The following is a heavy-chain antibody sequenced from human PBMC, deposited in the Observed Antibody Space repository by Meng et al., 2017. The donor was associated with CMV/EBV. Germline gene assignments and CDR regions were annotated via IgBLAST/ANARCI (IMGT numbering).Heavy chain of an antibody. CDR1: VGSFSGYY. D-gene: IGHD3-3*01. J-gene: IGHJ5*02. V-gene: IGHV4-34*01. CDR2: INHSAST. Sequence: VRLRTWGHGLFQPSETLALTCAVYVGSFSGYYWSWIRQPPGKGLEWIVEINHSASTNYNPSLKSRVTISVDTSKNQFSLKLSSVTAADTAVYYCAREGDLEWLLKGSHTWFDPWGQGTLVTVSS. CDR3: AREGDLEWLLKGSHTWFDP.